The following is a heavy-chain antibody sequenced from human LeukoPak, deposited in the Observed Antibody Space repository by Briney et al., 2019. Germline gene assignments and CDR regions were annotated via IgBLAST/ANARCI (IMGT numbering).Heavy chain of an antibody. CDR3: ATTLAVAGWGPFDY. Sequence: GGSLRLSCAASGSTFDDYTMHWVRKAPGKGLEWVSLISWDGGSTYYADSVKGRFTISRDNSKNSLYLQMNSLRTEDTALYYCATTLAVAGWGPFDYWGQGTLVTVSS. V-gene: IGHV3-43*01. CDR2: ISWDGGST. D-gene: IGHD6-19*01. J-gene: IGHJ4*02. CDR1: GSTFDDYT.